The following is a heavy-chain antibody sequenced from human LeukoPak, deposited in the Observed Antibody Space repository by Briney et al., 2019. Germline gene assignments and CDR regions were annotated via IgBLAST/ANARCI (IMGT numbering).Heavy chain of an antibody. Sequence: SETLSLTCTVSGYSISSGYYWGWIRQPPGKGLEWIGYIYYSGSTNYNPSLKSRVTISVDTSKNQFSLKLSSVTAADAAVYYCARHTEGATNFDYWGQGTLVTVSS. CDR3: ARHTEGATNFDY. V-gene: IGHV4-38-2*02. CDR2: IYYSGST. D-gene: IGHD1-26*01. CDR1: GYSISSGYY. J-gene: IGHJ4*02.